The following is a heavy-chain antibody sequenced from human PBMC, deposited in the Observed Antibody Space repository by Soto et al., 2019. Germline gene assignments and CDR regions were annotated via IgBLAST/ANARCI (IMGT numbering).Heavy chain of an antibody. CDR2: INHSGST. Sequence: SETLSLTCAVYGGSFSGYYWSWIRQPPGKGLEWIGEINHSGSTNYNPSLKSRVTISVDTSKNQFSLKPSSVTAADTAVYYCAGRGLTICGVTYYYHYYGMEVWCQGTTVTVFS. D-gene: IGHD3-3*01. CDR3: AGRGLTICGVTYYYHYYGMEV. J-gene: IGHJ6*02. CDR1: GGSFSGYY. V-gene: IGHV4-34*01.